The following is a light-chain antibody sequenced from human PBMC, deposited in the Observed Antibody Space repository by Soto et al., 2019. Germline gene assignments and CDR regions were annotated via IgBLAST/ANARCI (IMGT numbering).Light chain of an antibody. CDR1: QSISNY. J-gene: IGKJ2*01. Sequence: DIQMTQSPSSLSASVGDRVTITCRASQSISNYLNWYQQKPGKAPKLLIYAASSIQSGVPSRFSGSGSGTDFTLAITSLQPEDFATYHCQQSYSSPRTFGQGTKLEI. V-gene: IGKV1-39*01. CDR2: AAS. CDR3: QQSYSSPRT.